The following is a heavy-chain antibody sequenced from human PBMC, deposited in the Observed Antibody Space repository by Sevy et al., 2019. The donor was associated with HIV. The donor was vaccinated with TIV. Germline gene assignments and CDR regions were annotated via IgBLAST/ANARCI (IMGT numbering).Heavy chain of an antibody. CDR3: AKSGGYNWNYFYFDY. V-gene: IGHV1-69*13. CDR1: GDTFRNYA. D-gene: IGHD1-7*01. CDR2: IIPIFGTT. J-gene: IGHJ4*02. Sequence: ASVKVSCKASGDTFRNYAINWVRQAPGQGLEWMGAIIPIFGTTNYAQKFQGRLTITADGSTNTDYMELSSLRSEDTAIYYCAKSGGYNWNYFYFDYWGQGALVTVSS.